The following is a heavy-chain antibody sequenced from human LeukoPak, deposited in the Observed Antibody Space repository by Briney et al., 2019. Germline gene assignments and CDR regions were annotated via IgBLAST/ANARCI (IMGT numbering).Heavy chain of an antibody. D-gene: IGHD1-14*01. CDR3: AAIQPRRGAFDI. V-gene: IGHV1-24*01. Sequence: ASVKVSCKVSGYTLTELSMHWVRQAPGNGLEWMGGFDPEDGETIYAQKFQGRVTMTEDTSTDTAYMELSSLRSEDTAVYYCAAIQPRRGAFDIWGQGTMVTVSS. CDR2: FDPEDGET. CDR1: GYTLTELS. J-gene: IGHJ3*02.